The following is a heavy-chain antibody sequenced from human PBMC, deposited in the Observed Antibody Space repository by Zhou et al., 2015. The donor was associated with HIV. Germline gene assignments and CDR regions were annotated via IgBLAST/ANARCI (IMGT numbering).Heavy chain of an antibody. CDR1: GGTLTNYV. CDR2: IIPIFGTA. J-gene: IGHJ4*02. CDR3: ARRSDISDYFDY. D-gene: IGHD3-3*02. V-gene: IGHV1-69*06. Sequence: QVQLVQSGAEVKKPGSSVMVSCKVSGGTLTNYVITWVRQAPGQGLEWMGGIIPIFGTANYAQKFQGRVTITADRSTNTAYMELRSLTFEDTALYYCARRSDISDYFDYWGQGTLVTVSS.